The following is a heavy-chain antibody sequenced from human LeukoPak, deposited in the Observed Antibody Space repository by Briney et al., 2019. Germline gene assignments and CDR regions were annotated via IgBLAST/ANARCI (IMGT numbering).Heavy chain of an antibody. D-gene: IGHD1-26*01. CDR3: TRALGSDY. Sequence: ASVTVSCKASGYTFTDYYIHWVRQAPGQGLEWMGWINPNSGGTNYAQKFQGRVTITRDTSISTAYMEMSSLRSDDTAMYYCTRALGSDYWGQGTLVTVSS. CDR1: GYTFTDYY. J-gene: IGHJ4*02. V-gene: IGHV1-2*02. CDR2: INPNSGGT.